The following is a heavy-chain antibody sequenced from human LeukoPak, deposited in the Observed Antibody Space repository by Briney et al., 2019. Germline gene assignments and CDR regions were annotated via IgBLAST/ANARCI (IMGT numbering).Heavy chain of an antibody. CDR2: ISGSGGST. D-gene: IGHD4-17*01. Sequence: GGSLRLSCAASGFTFSSYAMSWVRQAPGKGLEWVSAISGSGGSTYYADSVKGRFTISRDNSKNTLYLQMNSLRAEDTAVYCCARDIDNGDYVVYWGQGTLVTVSS. CDR3: ARDIDNGDYVVY. CDR1: GFTFSSYA. V-gene: IGHV3-23*01. J-gene: IGHJ4*02.